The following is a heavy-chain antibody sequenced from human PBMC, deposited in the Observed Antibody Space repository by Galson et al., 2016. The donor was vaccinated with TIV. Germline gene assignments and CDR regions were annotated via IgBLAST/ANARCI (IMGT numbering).Heavy chain of an antibody. D-gene: IGHD3-16*01. V-gene: IGHV1-3*01. CDR2: INVGNGNT. Sequence: SVKVSCKVSGYTLTSHTMHWVRQAPGQRLEWMGWINVGNGNTKYVQKFKGRVTITSDTSARIAYMESSTLTSEDTAMYYCARDRLGAKRAFDIWGQGTLVTVSS. J-gene: IGHJ3*02. CDR1: GYTLTSHT. CDR3: ARDRLGAKRAFDI.